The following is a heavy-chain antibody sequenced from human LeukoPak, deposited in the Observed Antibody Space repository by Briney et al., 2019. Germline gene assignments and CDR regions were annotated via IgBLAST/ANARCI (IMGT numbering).Heavy chain of an antibody. CDR2: IIPIFGTA. D-gene: IGHD2-2*01. V-gene: IGHV1-69*13. Sequence: SVKVSCKASSYTFTSYGISWVRQAPGQGLEWMGGIIPIFGTANYAQKFQGRVTITADESTSTAYLELSSLRSEDTAVYYCARTPAPSRHYYYYYYMDVWGKGTTVTVSS. CDR1: SYTFTSYG. J-gene: IGHJ6*03. CDR3: ARTPAPSRHYYYYYYMDV.